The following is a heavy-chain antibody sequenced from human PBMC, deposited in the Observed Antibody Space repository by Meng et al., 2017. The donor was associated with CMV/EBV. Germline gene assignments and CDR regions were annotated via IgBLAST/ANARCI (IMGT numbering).Heavy chain of an antibody. Sequence: QLQGPGPDRVNPSPTQSRACPLPGACILRGIYYWGWIRHPPGKGLECVGYIYNSLSTYYNPSLRRRVTISVATSKNQFSLKLSSVTAADTAVYYCARVTSRVAGAFDYWGQGTLVTVSS. CDR1: GACILRGIYY. CDR3: ARVTSRVAGAFDY. V-gene: IGHV4-30-4*08. CDR2: IYNSLST. J-gene: IGHJ4*02. D-gene: IGHD1-14*01.